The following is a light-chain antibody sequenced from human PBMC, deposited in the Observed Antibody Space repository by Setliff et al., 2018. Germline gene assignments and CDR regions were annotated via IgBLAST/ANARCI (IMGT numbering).Light chain of an antibody. J-gene: IGKJ4*01. Sequence: DFQMTQSPSYLSASVGDRVTITCRASHDINNYLVWYQQKPGKIPNVLIYAASNLVSGVPSRFSGSGSWTEFTLTISSLQPEDVATYYCQNYNSDPLTVAGETKVDVK. CDR2: AAS. CDR3: QNYNSDPLT. V-gene: IGKV1-27*01. CDR1: HDINNY.